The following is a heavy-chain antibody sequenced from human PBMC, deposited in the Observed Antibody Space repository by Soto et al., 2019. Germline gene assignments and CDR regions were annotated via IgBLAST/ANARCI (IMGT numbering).Heavy chain of an antibody. Sequence: SVKVSCKASGFTFTSSAVQWVRQARGQRLEWIGWIVVGSGNTNYAQKFQERVTITRDMSTSTAYMELSSLRSEDTAVYYCAAPGGIVVVPAAMVGADYYYYGMDVWGQGTTVTVSS. D-gene: IGHD2-2*01. V-gene: IGHV1-58*01. CDR3: AAPGGIVVVPAAMVGADYYYYGMDV. CDR1: GFTFTSSA. CDR2: IVVGSGNT. J-gene: IGHJ6*02.